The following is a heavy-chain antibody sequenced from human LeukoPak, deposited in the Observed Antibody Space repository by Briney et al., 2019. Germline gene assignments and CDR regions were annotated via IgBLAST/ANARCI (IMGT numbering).Heavy chain of an antibody. CDR3: ARVVDGSGSYSDY. V-gene: IGHV4-59*12. J-gene: IGHJ4*02. CDR2: IYYSGST. CDR1: GGSISGYY. Sequence: SETLSLTCTVSGGSISGYYWSWIRQPPWKGLEWIGYIYYSGSTNYDPSLKSRVTISVDTSKNQFSLKLSSVTAADTAVYHCARVVDGSGSYSDYWGQGTLVTVSS. D-gene: IGHD3-10*01.